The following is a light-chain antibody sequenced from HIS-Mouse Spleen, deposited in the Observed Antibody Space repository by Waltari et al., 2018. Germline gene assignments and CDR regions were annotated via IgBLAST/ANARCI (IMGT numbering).Light chain of an antibody. CDR1: QSISSW. V-gene: IGKV1-5*03. CDR3: QQYNSYWT. Sequence: DIQMNQSPSTLSASVGDRVTITCRASQSISSWLAWYPQKPGKAPKLLIYKASSLESGVPSRFSGSGSGTEFTLTISSLQPDDFATYYCQQYNSYWTFGQGTKVEIK. CDR2: KAS. J-gene: IGKJ1*01.